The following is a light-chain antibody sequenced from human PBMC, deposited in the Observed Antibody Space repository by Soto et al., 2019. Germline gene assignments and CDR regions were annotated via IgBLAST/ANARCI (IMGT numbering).Light chain of an antibody. CDR3: QQSYSSSWT. Sequence: EIELTQSPSSLSASFGDRVTISCRASQSISNSVKWYQKKPGKAPNLLIYGTSGVHSVVPSRCSGSGSRRDSNLTISSLQLEDFETYYCQQSYSSSWTFGQGTKVDIK. CDR2: GTS. V-gene: IGKV1-39*01. J-gene: IGKJ1*01. CDR1: QSISNS.